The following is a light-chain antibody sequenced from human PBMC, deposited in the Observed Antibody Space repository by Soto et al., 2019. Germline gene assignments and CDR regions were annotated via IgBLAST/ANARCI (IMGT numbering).Light chain of an antibody. CDR2: GNS. CDR1: SSNIGAGYD. J-gene: IGLJ1*01. Sequence: QSVLTQPPSVSGAPGQRVTISCTGSSSNIGAGYDVHWYQHLPGTAPKLLIYGNSNRPSRVPDRFSGSKSGTSASLAITGLQAEDEADYYCQSYDSSLSGPYVFGTGTKVTVL. V-gene: IGLV1-40*01. CDR3: QSYDSSLSGPYV.